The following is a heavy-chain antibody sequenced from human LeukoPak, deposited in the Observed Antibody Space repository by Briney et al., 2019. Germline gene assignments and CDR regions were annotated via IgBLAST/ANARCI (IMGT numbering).Heavy chain of an antibody. V-gene: IGHV3-33*01. Sequence: GGSLRLSCVASGFPFRSYGMHWVRKAPGKGLGWVAVIWSVGGAEYYADSVKGRFTTSRDNSKNMLFLQMNSLRAEDTAVYCCVVTGPLSSNGWDFNYWGQGTLVTVPS. CDR3: VVTGPLSSNGWDFNY. CDR1: GFPFRSYG. CDR2: IWSVGGAE. J-gene: IGHJ4*02. D-gene: IGHD6-19*01.